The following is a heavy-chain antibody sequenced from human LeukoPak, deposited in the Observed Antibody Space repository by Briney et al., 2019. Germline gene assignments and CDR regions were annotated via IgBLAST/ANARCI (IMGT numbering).Heavy chain of an antibody. CDR2: IKTKIDGGTT. D-gene: IGHD2-8*02. CDR1: GFSFSNAW. CDR3: TRIISDFSDGLCYRWFDP. V-gene: IGHV3-15*01. Sequence: GGSLRLSCAASGFSFSNAWMSWVRQAPGKGLEWVGRIKTKIDGGTTDYAAPVKGRFSISRDDSKNTVSLQMNSLKTEDTGVYFCTRIISDFSDGLCYRWFDPWGQGTLVTVPS. J-gene: IGHJ5*02.